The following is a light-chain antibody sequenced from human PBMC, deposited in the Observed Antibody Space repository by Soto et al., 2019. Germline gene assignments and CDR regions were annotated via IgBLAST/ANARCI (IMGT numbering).Light chain of an antibody. CDR2: GGF. CDR3: QQSYSTPPT. J-gene: IGKJ2*01. V-gene: IGKV1-39*01. CDR1: QSIRTS. Sequence: DIQMTQSPSSLSASVGDRVTITCRASQSIRTSLNWYQQKQGKAPKLLIYGGFSLQSGAPSRFSGGGSGTAFTLTISSLQPEDFAVYYCQQSYSTPPTFGQGTKVEIK.